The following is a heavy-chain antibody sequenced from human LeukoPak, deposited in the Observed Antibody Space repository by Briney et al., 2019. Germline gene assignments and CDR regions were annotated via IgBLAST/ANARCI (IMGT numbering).Heavy chain of an antibody. D-gene: IGHD7-27*01. V-gene: IGHV3-74*01. CDR2: INSDGTGT. CDR3: ASVTVLGKRNAFDN. Sequence: GGSLRLSCAGSGFTFSSYWMHWVRQAPGKGLVWVSRINSDGTGTNYADSVKGRFTISRDNAKNTLYLQMNSLRAEDTAVYYCASVTVLGKRNAFDNWGRGTMVTVSS. CDR1: GFTFSSYW. J-gene: IGHJ3*02.